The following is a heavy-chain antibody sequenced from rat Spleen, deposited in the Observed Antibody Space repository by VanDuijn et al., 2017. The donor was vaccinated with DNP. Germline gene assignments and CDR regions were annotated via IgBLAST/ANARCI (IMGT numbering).Heavy chain of an antibody. CDR1: GYSITSGYR. D-gene: IGHD1-6*01. CDR3: VRLYTTDYYAMDA. CDR2: INSAGTT. V-gene: IGHV3-3*01. J-gene: IGHJ4*01. Sequence: EVQLQESGPGPVKPSQSLSLTCSVTGYSITSGYRWNWIRKFPGNKLEWMGSINSAGTTKYNPSLKSRISITRDTSKNQFFLQVNSVTTEDTATYYCVRLYTTDYYAMDAWGQGTSVTVSS.